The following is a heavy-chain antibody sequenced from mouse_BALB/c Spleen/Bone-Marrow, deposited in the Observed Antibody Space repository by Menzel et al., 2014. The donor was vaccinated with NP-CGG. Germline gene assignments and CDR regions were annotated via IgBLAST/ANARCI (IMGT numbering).Heavy chain of an antibody. Sequence: EVKLQESGGGLVQPGGSLKLTCAASGFDFSRYWMSWVRQAPGKGLEWIGEINPDSSTINYTPSLKDKFIISRDNAKNTLYLQVRKVRSEDTALYYCARQGYYGYSDYWGQGTTLTVSS. D-gene: IGHD1-2*01. CDR3: ARQGYYGYSDY. J-gene: IGHJ2*01. CDR2: INPDSSTI. CDR1: GFDFSRYW. V-gene: IGHV4-1*02.